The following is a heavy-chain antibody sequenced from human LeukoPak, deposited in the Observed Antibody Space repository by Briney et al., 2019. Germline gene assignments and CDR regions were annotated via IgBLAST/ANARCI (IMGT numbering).Heavy chain of an antibody. CDR1: GYTFRSYE. D-gene: IGHD4-23*01. CDR3: ARGHYGGNRYFDI. CDR2: IHPNSGKT. J-gene: IGHJ4*02. Sequence: ASVTVSCKASGYTFRSYEINWVRQAPGQGLEWVGWIHPNSGKTGYAHKFQGRVTMTRDTSTETAFMELSSLKFDDTAIFYCARGHYGGNRYFDIWGQGTLVTVSS. V-gene: IGHV1-8*01.